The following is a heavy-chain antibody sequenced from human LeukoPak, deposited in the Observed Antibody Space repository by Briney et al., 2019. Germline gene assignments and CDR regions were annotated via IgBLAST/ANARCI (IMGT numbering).Heavy chain of an antibody. CDR3: ARRSLTTGGHAFDV. D-gene: IGHD1-1*01. CDR2: MSGSGI. J-gene: IGHJ3*01. CDR1: GFTFSDHN. Sequence: KAGASLRLSCAATGFTFSDHNMGWMRQAPGKGLEWTSYMSGSGIYYADSVKGRFTISRDNAKNSLYLQMSSLRVEDSAVYFCARRSLTTGGHAFDVWGQGTLVTVSS. V-gene: IGHV3-11*01.